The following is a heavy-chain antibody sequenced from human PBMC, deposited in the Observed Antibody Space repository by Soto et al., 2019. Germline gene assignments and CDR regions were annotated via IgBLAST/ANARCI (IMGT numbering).Heavy chain of an antibody. CDR2: ISSSSSTI. CDR3: ARDRGGYGDYDEYYYGMDV. Sequence: EVQLVESGGGLVQPGGSLRLSCAASGFTFSSYSMNWVRQAPGKGLEWVSYISSSSSTIYYADSVKGRFTISRDNAKNSLYLQMNSLRDEDTAVYYCARDRGGYGDYDEYYYGMDVWGQGTTVTVSS. CDR1: GFTFSSYS. D-gene: IGHD4-17*01. V-gene: IGHV3-48*02. J-gene: IGHJ6*02.